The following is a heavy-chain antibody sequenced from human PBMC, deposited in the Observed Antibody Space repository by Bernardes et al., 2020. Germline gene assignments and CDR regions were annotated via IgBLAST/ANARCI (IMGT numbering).Heavy chain of an antibody. D-gene: IGHD6-19*01. CDR2: ISSSSYTI. CDR1: GFTFSSYS. CDR3: ARDKGTSGFPMNY. Sequence: GGSLRLSCAASGFTFSSYSMNWVRKAPGKGLEWISYISSSSYTIYYADSVKGRFTISRDNAKNSLFLQMNSLRAEDTAVYYCARDKGTSGFPMNYWGQGTLVTVSS. V-gene: IGHV3-48*01. J-gene: IGHJ4*02.